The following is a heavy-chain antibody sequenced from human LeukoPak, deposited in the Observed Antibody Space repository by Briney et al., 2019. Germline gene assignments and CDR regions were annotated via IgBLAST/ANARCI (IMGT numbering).Heavy chain of an antibody. CDR3: ATVHDPPPVYHYHYHGMDV. D-gene: IGHD3-10*01. J-gene: IGHJ6*02. Sequence: ASLKVSCKVSGYSLSDLSINWVRQAPGKGLEWMGGLDPEDGEMFYAQKLQGRVTMTGDTSTDTAHMELSSLTSEDTAVYYCATVHDPPPVYHYHYHGMDVWGQGTTVTVSS. CDR1: GYSLSDLS. CDR2: LDPEDGEM. V-gene: IGHV1-24*01.